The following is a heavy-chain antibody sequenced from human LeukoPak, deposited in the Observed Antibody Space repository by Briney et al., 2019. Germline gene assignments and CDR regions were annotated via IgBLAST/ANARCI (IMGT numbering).Heavy chain of an antibody. J-gene: IGHJ5*02. Sequence: PGGSLRLSCAASGFTFSNAWMSWVRQVPGKGLEWVSTISSGSSHILYADSLKGRFTISRDNAKNSLYLQMHSLRAEDTAVYYCARLTAATTTWFDPWGQGTLVTVSS. V-gene: IGHV3-21*01. CDR2: ISSGSSHI. CDR1: GFTFSNAW. D-gene: IGHD1-1*01. CDR3: ARLTAATTTWFDP.